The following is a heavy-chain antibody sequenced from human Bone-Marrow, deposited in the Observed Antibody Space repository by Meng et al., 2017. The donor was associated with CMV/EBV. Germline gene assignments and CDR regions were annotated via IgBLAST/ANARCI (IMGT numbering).Heavy chain of an antibody. CDR2: INPSGGST. J-gene: IGHJ5*02. CDR1: GYAFTSYY. V-gene: IGHV1-46*01. CDR3: ALVVMKVWNWFDP. Sequence: ASVKVACKASGYAFTSYYMHWVRQPPGQGLEWMGIINPSGGSTSYAQKFQGRVTMTRDTSTRTVYMELSSLRSEDTAVYYCALVVMKVWNWFDPWGQGTLVTVSS. D-gene: IGHD3-22*01.